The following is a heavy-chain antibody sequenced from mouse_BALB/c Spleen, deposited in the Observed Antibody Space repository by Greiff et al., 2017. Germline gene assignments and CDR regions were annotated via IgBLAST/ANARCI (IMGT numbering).Heavy chain of an antibody. V-gene: IGHV1-69*02. J-gene: IGHJ2*01. CDR1: GYTFTSYW. CDR2: IDPSDSYT. D-gene: IGHD2-4*01. CDR3: ARRGLRRDFDY. Sequence: VQLQQPGAELVKPGASVKLSCKASGYTFTSYWMHWVKQRPGQGLEWIGEIDPSDSYTNYNQKFKGKATLTVDKSSSTAYMQLSSLTSEDSAVYYCARRGLRRDFDYWGQGTTLTVSS.